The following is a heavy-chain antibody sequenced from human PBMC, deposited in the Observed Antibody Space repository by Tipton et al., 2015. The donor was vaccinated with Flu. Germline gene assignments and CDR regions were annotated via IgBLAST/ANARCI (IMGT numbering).Heavy chain of an antibody. Sequence: SLRLSCAASGFTFSSYEMNWVRQAPGKGLEWVSYISSSGSTIYYADSVKGRFTISRDNAKNSLYLQMNSLRVEDTAVYYCATRHDLWSGYSYFDYWGQGTLVTVSS. V-gene: IGHV3-48*03. D-gene: IGHD3-3*01. CDR2: ISSSGSTI. CDR1: GFTFSSYE. CDR3: ATRHDLWSGYSYFDY. J-gene: IGHJ4*02.